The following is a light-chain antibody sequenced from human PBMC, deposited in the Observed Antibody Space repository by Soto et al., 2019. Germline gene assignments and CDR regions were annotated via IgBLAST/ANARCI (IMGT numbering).Light chain of an antibody. Sequence: QAVVTQSPSASGTPGQRVTISCSGSSFNIGGNTVNWYQQLPGTAPKLLIYSNNQRPSGVPDRFSGSKSGTSASLGISGLQSEDEADYYCAAWDDSLNGYVFGTGTKLTVL. CDR3: AAWDDSLNGYV. J-gene: IGLJ1*01. CDR2: SNN. CDR1: SFNIGGNT. V-gene: IGLV1-44*01.